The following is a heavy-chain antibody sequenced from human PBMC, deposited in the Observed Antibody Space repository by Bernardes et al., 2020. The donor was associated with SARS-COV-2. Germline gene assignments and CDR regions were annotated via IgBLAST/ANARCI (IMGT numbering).Heavy chain of an antibody. CDR1: GGSISGYY. CDR2: NHYSGSS. J-gene: IGHJ4*01. Sequence: SKTLSLTCTVAGGSISGYYWSWIRQSPVKGLEWIGSNHYSGSSNYKPSLKSRVSISIDTSKNQFSLRLSSVSDADTAVYYCARDNLLGEYDTTGYAFDYWGQGTLVTVSS. D-gene: IGHD3-22*01. CDR3: ARDNLLGEYDTTGYAFDY. V-gene: IGHV4-59*01.